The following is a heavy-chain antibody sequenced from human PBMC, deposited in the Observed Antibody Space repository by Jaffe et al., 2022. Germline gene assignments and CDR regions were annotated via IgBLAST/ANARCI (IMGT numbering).Heavy chain of an antibody. CDR1: GFSLSTSGMC. J-gene: IGHJ4*02. CDR2: IDWDDDK. Sequence: QVTLRESGPALVKPTQTLTLTCTFSGFSLSTSGMCVSWVRQPPGKALEWLALIDWDDDKYYSTSLKTRLTISKDTSKNQVVLTMTNMDPVDTATYYCARTSSHYYDSSGYYDFDYWGQGTLVTVSS. V-gene: IGHV2-70*20. D-gene: IGHD3-22*01. CDR3: ARTSSHYYDSSGYYDFDY.